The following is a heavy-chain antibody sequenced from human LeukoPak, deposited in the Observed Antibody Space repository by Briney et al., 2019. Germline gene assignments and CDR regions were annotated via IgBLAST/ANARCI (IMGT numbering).Heavy chain of an antibody. V-gene: IGHV4-39*07. CDR2: IYYSGST. CDR3: ARGLRFLEWLSWFDP. CDR1: GGSISSSSYY. J-gene: IGHJ5*02. D-gene: IGHD3-3*01. Sequence: PSETLSLTCTVSGGSISSSSYYWGWIRQPPGKGLEWIGSIYYSGSTYYNPSLKSRVTISVDTSKNQFSLKLSSVTAADTAVYYFARGLRFLEWLSWFDPWGQGTLVSVSS.